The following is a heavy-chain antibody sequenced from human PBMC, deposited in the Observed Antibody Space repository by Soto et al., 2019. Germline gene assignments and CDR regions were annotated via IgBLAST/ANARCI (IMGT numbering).Heavy chain of an antibody. Sequence: PSETLSLTCTVSGGSMISDYWILIRQPPGRGLEWFGFIYYAGSTRYNPSLNSRVTISVDTSKNQLSLTVTSVTAADTAVYYCSRPIVATDTVDYWGQGTLGSFS. V-gene: IGHV4-59*08. CDR2: IYYAGST. D-gene: IGHD5-12*01. CDR1: GGSMISDY. J-gene: IGHJ4*02. CDR3: SRPIVATDTVDY.